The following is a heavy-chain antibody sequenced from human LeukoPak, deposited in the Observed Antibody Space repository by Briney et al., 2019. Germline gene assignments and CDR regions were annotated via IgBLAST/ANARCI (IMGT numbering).Heavy chain of an antibody. CDR3: ARIPAVAPADY. V-gene: IGHV3-11*01. CDR1: GFTFSDYY. CDR2: ISSSGSIV. D-gene: IGHD6-19*01. J-gene: IGHJ4*02. Sequence: GGSLRLSCAASGFTFSDYYMSWIRQAPGKGLEWISYISSSGSIVNYADSVKGRFTISRDNAKDPLYLQVNSPRAEDTAVYYCARIPAVAPADYWGQGTLVTVSS.